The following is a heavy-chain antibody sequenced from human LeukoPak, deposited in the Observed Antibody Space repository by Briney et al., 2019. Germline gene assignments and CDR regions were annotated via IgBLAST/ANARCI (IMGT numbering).Heavy chain of an antibody. J-gene: IGHJ4*02. D-gene: IGHD1-7*01. CDR3: ARAHNWKYGTFDY. CDR1: GFTFGDYA. Sequence: GGSLRLSCTASGFTFGDYAMSWFRQAPGKGLEWVSCISSSSSYIYYADSVKGRFTISRDNAKNSLYLQMNSLRAEDTAVYYCARAHNWKYGTFDYWGQGTLVTVSS. CDR2: ISSSSSYI. V-gene: IGHV3-21*01.